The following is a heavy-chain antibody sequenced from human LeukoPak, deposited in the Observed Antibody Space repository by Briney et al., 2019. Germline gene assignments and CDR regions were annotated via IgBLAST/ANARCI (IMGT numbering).Heavy chain of an antibody. CDR1: GYTFTSYD. V-gene: IGHV1-8*03. CDR3: ARSGGGSKDIVVVPDY. D-gene: IGHD2-2*01. Sequence: ASVKVSCKASGYTFTSYDINWVRQATGQGLEWMGWMNPNSGNTGYAQKFQGRVTITRNTSISTAYMELSSLRSEDTAVYYCARSGGGSKDIVVVPDYWGQGTLVTVSS. J-gene: IGHJ4*02. CDR2: MNPNSGNT.